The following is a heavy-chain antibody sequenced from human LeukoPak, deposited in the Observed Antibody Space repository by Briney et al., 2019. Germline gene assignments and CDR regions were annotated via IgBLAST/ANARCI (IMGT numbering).Heavy chain of an antibody. CDR1: GFTFSSYW. CDR2: INTDGSST. V-gene: IGHV3-74*01. J-gene: IGHJ6*03. CDR3: ARCQGRNPYYYYYYMDV. Sequence: GGSLRLSCAASGFTFSSYWMHWARQAPGKGLVWVSRINTDGSSTSYADSVKGRFTISRDNAKNTLYLQMNSLRAEDTAVYYCARCQGRNPYYYYYYMDVWGKGTTVTVSS.